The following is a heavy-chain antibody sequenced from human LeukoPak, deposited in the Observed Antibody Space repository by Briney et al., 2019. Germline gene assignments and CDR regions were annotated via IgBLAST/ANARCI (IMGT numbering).Heavy chain of an antibody. CDR3: AREPPRGSYCDY. J-gene: IGHJ4*02. Sequence: ASVRVSCKASGYTFTGYYMHWVRQAPGQGLEWMGWINPNSGGTNYAQKFQGRVTMTRDTSISTAYMELSRLRSDDTAVYYCAREPPRGSYCDYWGQGTLVTVSS. CDR2: INPNSGGT. V-gene: IGHV1-2*02. CDR1: GYTFTGYY. D-gene: IGHD1-26*01.